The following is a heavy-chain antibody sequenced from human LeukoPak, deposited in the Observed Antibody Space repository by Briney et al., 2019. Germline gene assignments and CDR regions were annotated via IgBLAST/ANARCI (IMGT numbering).Heavy chain of an antibody. CDR3: ARDRGGYSYGYPPYFDY. CDR2: IYYSGST. J-gene: IGHJ4*02. Sequence: SQTLSLTCTVSGGSISSGGYYCSWIRQHPGKGLEWIGYIYYSGSTYYNPSLKSRVTISVDTSKNQFSLKLSSVTAADTAVYYCARDRGGYSYGYPPYFDYWGQGTLVTVSS. D-gene: IGHD5-18*01. CDR1: GGSISSGGYY. V-gene: IGHV4-31*03.